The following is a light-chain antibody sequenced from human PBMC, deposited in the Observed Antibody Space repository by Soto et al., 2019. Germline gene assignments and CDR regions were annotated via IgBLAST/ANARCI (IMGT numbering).Light chain of an antibody. CDR1: QSVSSSY. CDR3: QQYGSSSVT. CDR2: GAS. V-gene: IGKV3-20*01. J-gene: IGKJ1*01. Sequence: EIVLTESPGTLSLSPGERATLSCRVSQSVSSSYLAWYQQKPGQAPRLLIYGASSRATGIPDRFSGSGSGTDFTLTISRLEPQDFAVYYCQQYGSSSVTFGQGTKVDIK.